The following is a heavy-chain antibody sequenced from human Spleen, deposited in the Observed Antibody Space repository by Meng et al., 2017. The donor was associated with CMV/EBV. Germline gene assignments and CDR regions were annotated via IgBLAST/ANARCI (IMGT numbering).Heavy chain of an antibody. V-gene: IGHV1-69*05. CDR1: GGTFSSYA. J-gene: IGHJ5*02. CDR3: ARQLDTRTWDNWFDP. D-gene: IGHD2-2*01. CDR2: IIPIFGTA. Sequence: SVKVSCKASGGTFSSYAISWVRQAPGQGLEWMGGIIPIFGTANYAQKFQGRVTITTDESTTTAYMELSNLRSEDTAVYYCARQLDTRTWDNWFDPWGQGTTVTVSS.